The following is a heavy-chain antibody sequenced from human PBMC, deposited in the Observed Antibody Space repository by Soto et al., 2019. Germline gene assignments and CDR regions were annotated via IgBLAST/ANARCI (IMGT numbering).Heavy chain of an antibody. CDR1: GGSISSSSYY. V-gene: IGHV4-39*01. D-gene: IGHD6-19*01. Sequence: QLQLQESGPGLVKPSETLSLTCTVSGGSISSSSYYWGWIRQPPGKGLEWIGSIYYSGSTYYNPSLKSRVTLSVDTSKTPSSLKLSSVTAADTAVYYCARPAVHSSGFTAYWGQGTLVTVSS. J-gene: IGHJ4*02. CDR3: ARPAVHSSGFTAY. CDR2: IYYSGST.